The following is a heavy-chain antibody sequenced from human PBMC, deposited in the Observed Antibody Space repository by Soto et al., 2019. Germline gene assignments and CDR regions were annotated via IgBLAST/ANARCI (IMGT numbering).Heavy chain of an antibody. Sequence: QVQLVQSGAEVKKPGSSVKVSCKASGGTFSSYAISWVRQAPGQGLEWMGGIIPIFGTANYAQKFQGRVTITADESTSTAYMELSSLRSEDTAVYYCARDDELSGAVHHYCYGMDVWGQGTTVTVSS. CDR2: IIPIFGTA. J-gene: IGHJ6*02. V-gene: IGHV1-69*01. CDR1: GGTFSSYA. D-gene: IGHD3-16*02. CDR3: ARDDELSGAVHHYCYGMDV.